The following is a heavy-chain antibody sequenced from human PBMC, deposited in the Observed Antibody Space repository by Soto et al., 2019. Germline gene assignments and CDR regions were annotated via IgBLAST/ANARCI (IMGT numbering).Heavy chain of an antibody. D-gene: IGHD1-20*01. CDR3: ARVGMAVYYYYGMDV. V-gene: IGHV4-34*01. J-gene: IGHJ6*02. CDR1: GGSFSGYY. CDR2: INHSGST. Sequence: SETLSLTCAVYGGSFSGYYWSWIRQPPGKGLEWIGEINHSGSTNYNPSLKSRVTTSVDTSKNQFSLKLSSVTAADTAVYYCARVGMAVYYYYGMDVWGQGTTVTVSS.